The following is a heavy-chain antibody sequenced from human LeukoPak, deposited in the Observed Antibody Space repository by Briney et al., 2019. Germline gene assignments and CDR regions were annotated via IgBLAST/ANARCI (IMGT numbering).Heavy chain of an antibody. V-gene: IGHV3-21*01. CDR2: ISSSSSYI. Sequence: GGSLRLSCAASGFTFDDYAMNWVRQAPGQGLEWVSSISSSSSYIYYADSLKGRFTITRDNAKNSLYLQMNSLRAEDTAVYYCARKLVGISQIDYWGQGTLVTVSS. D-gene: IGHD2-21*01. CDR1: GFTFDDYA. CDR3: ARKLVGISQIDY. J-gene: IGHJ4*02.